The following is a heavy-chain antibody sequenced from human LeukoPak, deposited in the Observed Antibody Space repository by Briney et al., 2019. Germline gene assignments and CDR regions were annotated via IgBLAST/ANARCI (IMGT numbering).Heavy chain of an antibody. Sequence: PWGSLRLSCAASGFTFSSYGIHWVRQAPGKGLEWVAVISYDGSTIYYADSVKGRFTISRDNSKDTLYLQINSLRADDTAVYYCAKGVGSTGSYFDYWGPGTL. V-gene: IGHV3-30*18. D-gene: IGHD1-26*01. J-gene: IGHJ4*02. CDR1: GFTFSSYG. CDR2: ISYDGSTI. CDR3: AKGVGSTGSYFDY.